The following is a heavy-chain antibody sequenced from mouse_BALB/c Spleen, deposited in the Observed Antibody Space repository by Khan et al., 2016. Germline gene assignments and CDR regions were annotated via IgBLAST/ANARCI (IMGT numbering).Heavy chain of an antibody. J-gene: IGHJ2*01. D-gene: IGHD1-1*01. CDR2: LPYSGST. CDR3: TRGDYYGSGY. V-gene: IGHV3-1*02. CDR1: GYSISSGYS. Sequence: EVQLQESGPDLVKPSQSLSLTCTVTGYSISSGYSWHWIRQFPGNKLEWMAYLPYSGSTNYNPSLNSRISITRDTSKNQFFLQLISVTTEDTVTYSCTRGDYYGSGYWGQGTTLTVSS.